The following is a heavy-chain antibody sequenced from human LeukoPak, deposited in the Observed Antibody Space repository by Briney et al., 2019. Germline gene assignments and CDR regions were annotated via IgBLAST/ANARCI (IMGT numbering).Heavy chain of an antibody. Sequence: GSLRLSCAASGFTFSSYAMNWIRQPPGKGLEWIGEINHSGSTNYNPSLKSRVTISVDTSKNQFSLKLSSVTAADTAVYYCARAKPSGYDSHLVDYWGQGTLVTVSS. J-gene: IGHJ4*02. D-gene: IGHD5-12*01. V-gene: IGHV4-34*01. CDR3: ARAKPSGYDSHLVDY. CDR1: GFTFSSYA. CDR2: INHSGST.